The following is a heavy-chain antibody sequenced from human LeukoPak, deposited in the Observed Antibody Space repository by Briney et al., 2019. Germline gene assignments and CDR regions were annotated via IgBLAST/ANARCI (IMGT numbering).Heavy chain of an antibody. CDR2: IYYSGST. CDR1: GGSISITTYY. CDR3: ARGFEETTVYYYYYYGMDV. D-gene: IGHD4-11*01. J-gene: IGHJ6*02. V-gene: IGHV4-61*05. Sequence: SETLSLTCIVSGGSISITTYYWGWMRQPPGKGLEWIGYIYYSGSTNYNPSLKSRVTISVDTSKNQFSLKLSSVTAADTAVYYCARGFEETTVYYYYYYGMDVWGQGTTVTVSS.